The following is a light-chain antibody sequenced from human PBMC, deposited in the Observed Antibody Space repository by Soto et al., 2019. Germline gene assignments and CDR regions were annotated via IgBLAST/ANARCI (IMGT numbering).Light chain of an antibody. V-gene: IGKV3-15*01. Sequence: EIVMKQSPATLSVSPGERATLSCRASQSVRSNLAWYQQKPGQAPRLLIYGASTRATGIPARFSGSGSGTEFTITISRLQSEDFAVYYCQQYNNWRTFGQGTKVEIK. CDR2: GAS. CDR1: QSVRSN. CDR3: QQYNNWRT. J-gene: IGKJ1*01.